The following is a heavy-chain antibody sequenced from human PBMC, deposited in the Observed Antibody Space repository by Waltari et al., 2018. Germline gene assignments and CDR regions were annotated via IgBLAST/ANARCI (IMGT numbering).Heavy chain of an antibody. Sequence: EVQLVQSGGGLVQPGGSLRLSCAASGITFSSHAMNWVRQAPGKGLEWCSAISGSGGNTYYVDYVKGRFTISRDNSKNTLYLQMNSLRAEDTAVYYWAKVPSGRFWFFDLWGRGTLVTVSS. CDR1: GITFSSHA. CDR2: ISGSGGNT. V-gene: IGHV3-23*04. D-gene: IGHD1-26*01. CDR3: AKVPSGRFWFFDL. J-gene: IGHJ2*01.